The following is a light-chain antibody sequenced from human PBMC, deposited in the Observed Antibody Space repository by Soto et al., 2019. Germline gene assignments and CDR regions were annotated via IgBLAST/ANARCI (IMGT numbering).Light chain of an antibody. CDR2: AAS. J-gene: IGKJ4*01. CDR1: QDINSY. CDR3: QQYNIYPLT. Sequence: DVQMTQAQSSLSASVGDRVTITCRASQDINSYLAWYQQKPGNAPKSLIYAASSLQTGVPSRFSGSESGTDFTLTISNLQPEDSATYYCQQYNIYPLTFGGGTKVEIK. V-gene: IGKV1D-16*01.